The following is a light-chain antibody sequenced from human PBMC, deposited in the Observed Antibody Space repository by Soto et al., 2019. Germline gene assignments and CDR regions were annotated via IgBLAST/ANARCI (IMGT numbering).Light chain of an antibody. CDR1: QSISSY. CDR3: QQSYSTPRT. V-gene: IGKV1-39*01. Sequence: DIQMTQSPSSLSASVGDRVTLTCRASQSISSYLNWYRQKPGKAPNLLIYAASSLQSGVPSRFSGSRSGTDFTLTISNLQPEDFATYYCQQSYSTPRTFGQGTKVDIK. CDR2: AAS. J-gene: IGKJ1*01.